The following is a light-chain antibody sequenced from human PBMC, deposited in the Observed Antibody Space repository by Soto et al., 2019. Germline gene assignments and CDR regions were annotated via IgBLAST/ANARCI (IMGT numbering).Light chain of an antibody. V-gene: IGKV1-5*03. J-gene: IGKJ1*01. CDR1: QSISSW. CDR3: QQYKSYPWT. Sequence: DIPRTPSPSTLSATVEDRSTISCRASQSISSWLAWYQQTPGKAPKLLIYKASSLKSGVPSRFSGSGSGTATTLTISSLQPDDFATYYCQQYKSYPWTFGPETKV. CDR2: KAS.